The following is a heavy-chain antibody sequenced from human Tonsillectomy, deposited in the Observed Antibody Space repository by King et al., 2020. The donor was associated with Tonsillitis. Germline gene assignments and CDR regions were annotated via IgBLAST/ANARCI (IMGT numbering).Heavy chain of an antibody. V-gene: IGHV3-23*04. D-gene: IGHD3-22*01. CDR2: VSFSGGRT. Sequence: VQLVESGGGLVQPGGPLRLSCAASGFTFRSYAMSWVRQAPGKGLEWVSGVSFSGGRTYYADSVKGRFTISRDNSKNTLYLQMNSLRAEDTAVYYCAKGSTHGAYYYDSSRYYPPPYYYYGMDVWGQGTTVTVSS. CDR3: AKGSTHGAYYYDSSRYYPPPYYYYGMDV. CDR1: GFTFRSYA. J-gene: IGHJ6*02.